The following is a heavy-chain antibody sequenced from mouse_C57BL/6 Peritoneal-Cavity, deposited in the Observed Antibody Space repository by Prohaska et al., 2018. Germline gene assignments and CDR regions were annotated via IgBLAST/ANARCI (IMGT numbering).Heavy chain of an antibody. J-gene: IGHJ1*03. Sequence: EVQLLETGGGLVQPGGSRGLSCEGSGFTFSGFWMSWVRQTPGKTLEWIGDINSDGSVINYSPSIKDRFTIFRDNDKSTLYLQMSNVRSEDTATYFCMRYINYWYFDVWGTWTTVTVSS. CDR1: GFTFSGFW. CDR2: INSDGSVI. D-gene: IGHD1-1*01. V-gene: IGHV11-2*01. CDR3: MRYINYWYFDV.